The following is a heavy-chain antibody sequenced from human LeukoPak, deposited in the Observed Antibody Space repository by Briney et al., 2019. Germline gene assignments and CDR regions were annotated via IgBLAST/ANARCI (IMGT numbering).Heavy chain of an antibody. CDR2: IDHSGSP. CDR1: GGSISSSSYY. D-gene: IGHD1-26*01. CDR3: ARDPPLPTGRAWYFDL. Sequence: SETLSLTCTVSGGSISSSSYYWGWIRQPPGKGLEWIGEIDHSGSPRYNPSLKSRVTISVDTSKSQFSLKLSSVTAADTAVYYCARDPPLPTGRAWYFDLWGRGTLVTVSS. V-gene: IGHV4-39*07. J-gene: IGHJ2*01.